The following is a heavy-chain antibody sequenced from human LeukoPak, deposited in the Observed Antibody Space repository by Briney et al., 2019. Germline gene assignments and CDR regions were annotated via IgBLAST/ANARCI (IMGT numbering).Heavy chain of an antibody. Sequence: SQTLSLTCTVSGGSTSTSSYYCTWIPQPPGKVLKCIGSTYSSGSTYYNPSLNTRVTISVDTSNNHFSLTLTHVTAPDTAAHYCARHKAKGSGSYYSNSDYCGQGTLVTVSS. CDR3: ARHKAKGSGSYYSNSDY. J-gene: IGHJ4*02. V-gene: IGHV4-39*01. D-gene: IGHD3-10*01. CDR2: TYSSGST. CDR1: GGSTSTSSYY.